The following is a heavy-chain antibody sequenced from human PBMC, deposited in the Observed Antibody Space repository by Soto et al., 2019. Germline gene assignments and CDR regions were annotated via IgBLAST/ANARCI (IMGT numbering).Heavy chain of an antibody. V-gene: IGHV4-4*07. D-gene: IGHD1-26*01. J-gene: IGHJ6*02. CDR1: GGSIRSYY. CDR3: AREGASGFGMDV. Sequence: SETLSLTCNVSGGSIRSYYWSWVRQPAGKALEWIGRIYSSGTTNYNPSLKSRVTILVDTSKNEFSLKVASVTAADTALYYCAREGASGFGMDVWGQGTTVTVSS. CDR2: IYSSGTT.